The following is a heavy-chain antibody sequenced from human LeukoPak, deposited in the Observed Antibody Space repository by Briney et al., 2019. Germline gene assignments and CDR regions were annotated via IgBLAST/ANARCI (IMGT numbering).Heavy chain of an antibody. J-gene: IGHJ4*02. V-gene: IGHV3-48*03. Sequence: GGSLRLSCAASGFTFSSYEMNWVRQAPGKGPEWVSYISSSGSTIYYADSVKGRFTISRDNSKNTLYLQMNSLRAEDTAVYYCARTTTGGNYDYWGQGTLVTVSS. D-gene: IGHD4-23*01. CDR1: GFTFSSYE. CDR3: ARTTTGGNYDY. CDR2: ISSSGSTI.